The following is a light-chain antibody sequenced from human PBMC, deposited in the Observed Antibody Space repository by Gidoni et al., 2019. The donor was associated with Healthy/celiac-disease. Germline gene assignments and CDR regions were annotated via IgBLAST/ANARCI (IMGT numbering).Light chain of an antibody. CDR1: QDISNY. CDR2: DAS. J-gene: IGKJ2*01. CDR3: QQYDNLPPRGYT. V-gene: IGKV1-33*01. Sequence: DIQMTQYPSSMSASVGDRVTITCQASQDISNYLNWYQQKPGKAPKLLIYDASNLETGVPSRFSGSGSGTDFTFTISSLQPEDIATYYCQQYDNLPPRGYTFGQGTKLEIK.